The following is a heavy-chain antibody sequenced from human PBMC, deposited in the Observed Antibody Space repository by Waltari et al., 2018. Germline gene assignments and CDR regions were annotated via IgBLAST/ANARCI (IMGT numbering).Heavy chain of an antibody. V-gene: IGHV3-30*02. J-gene: IGHJ4*02. CDR1: GFTFSSSG. Sequence: VQLGESGGGVVQPGGSLRLYCAESGFTFSSSGMHWVRQAPGKGLEWVACIRYDGSNKYYADSVKGRFTISRDNSKNTLYLQINSLRAEDTAVYYCAKDRVYPDYWGQGTLVTVSS. CDR2: IRYDGSNK. CDR3: AKDRVYPDY. D-gene: IGHD2-8*01.